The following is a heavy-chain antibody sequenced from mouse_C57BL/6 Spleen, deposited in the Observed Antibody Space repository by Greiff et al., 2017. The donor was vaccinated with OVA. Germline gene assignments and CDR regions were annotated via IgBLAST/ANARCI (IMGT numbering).Heavy chain of an antibody. Sequence: VQLQQPGAELVKPGASVKLSCKASGYTFTSYWMHWVKQRPGQGLEWIGMIHPNSGSTNYNEKFKSKATLTVDTSSSTAYMQLSSLTSEDSAVYYCAKFYVSLCAYWGKETLVTVSA. CDR1: GYTFTSYW. V-gene: IGHV1-64*01. D-gene: IGHD1-1*01. CDR3: AKFYVSLCAY. CDR2: IHPNSGST. J-gene: IGHJ3*01.